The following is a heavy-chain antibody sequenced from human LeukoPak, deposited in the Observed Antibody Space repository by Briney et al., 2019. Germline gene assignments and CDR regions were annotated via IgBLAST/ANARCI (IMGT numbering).Heavy chain of an antibody. D-gene: IGHD5-24*01. V-gene: IGHV3-23*01. CDR1: GFTFSSSA. CDR3: AKSGYNRFDY. CDR2: ISGSGSGGST. Sequence: GGSLRLSCAASGFTFSSSAMSWVRQAPGKGLEWVSSISGSGSGGSTYYADSVKGRFTISRDNSKNTLYLQMNSLRAEDTAVYYCAKSGYNRFDYWGQGTPVTVSS. J-gene: IGHJ4*02.